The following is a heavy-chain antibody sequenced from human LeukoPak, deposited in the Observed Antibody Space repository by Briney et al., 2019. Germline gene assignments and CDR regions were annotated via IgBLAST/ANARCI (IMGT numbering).Heavy chain of an antibody. Sequence: ASVKVSCKVSGYTLTKLSMHWVRQAPGKGLEWMGGFDPEDGETIYAQKFQGRVTMTEDTSTDTAYMELSSLRSEDTAVYYCATENCSSTSCYYWYFDLWGRGTLVTVSS. J-gene: IGHJ2*01. CDR2: FDPEDGET. V-gene: IGHV1-24*01. CDR3: ATENCSSTSCYYWYFDL. CDR1: GYTLTKLS. D-gene: IGHD2-2*01.